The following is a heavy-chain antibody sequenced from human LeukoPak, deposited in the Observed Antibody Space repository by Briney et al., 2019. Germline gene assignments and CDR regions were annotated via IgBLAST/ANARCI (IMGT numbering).Heavy chain of an antibody. J-gene: IGHJ3*02. CDR2: IYYSGIT. D-gene: IGHD3-22*01. V-gene: IGHV4-59*01. CDR3: ARARNYYDSSDYYYEGDAFDI. CDR1: GGSISSYH. Sequence: NPSETLSLTCTVSGGSISSYHWSWIRQPPGKGLECIGYIYYSGITHYNPSLKSRVTISVDTSKNQFSLKLNSVTASHPPCYFCARARNYYDSSDYYYEGDAFDIWGQGTMVTVSS.